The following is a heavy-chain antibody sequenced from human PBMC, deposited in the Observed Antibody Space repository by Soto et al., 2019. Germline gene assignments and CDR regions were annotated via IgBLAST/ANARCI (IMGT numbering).Heavy chain of an antibody. D-gene: IGHD3-9*01. Sequence: PGGSLRLSCAASGFTFSNYGMTWVRQAPGKGLEWVAVIWYDGSNKYYADSVKGRFTISRDNSKNTLYLQMNSLRAEDTAVYYCARGFPPPPYYDILTGYSFPTIYYFDYWGQGTLVTVSS. J-gene: IGHJ4*02. CDR3: ARGFPPPPYYDILTGYSFPTIYYFDY. V-gene: IGHV3-33*08. CDR1: GFTFSNYG. CDR2: IWYDGSNK.